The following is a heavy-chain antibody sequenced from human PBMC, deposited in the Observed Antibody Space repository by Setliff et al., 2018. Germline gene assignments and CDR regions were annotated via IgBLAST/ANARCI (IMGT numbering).Heavy chain of an antibody. CDR3: AKEMTTYSGFDC. J-gene: IGHJ4*02. CDR1: GFTFSSYG. V-gene: IGHV3-33*03. Sequence: GGSLRPSCAASGFTFSSYGMHWVRQAPGKGLEWVAVIWFDGSKEFYADSVKGRFAISRDNPKNTLYLQINSLRDEDTAVYYCAKEMTTYSGFDCWGQGTLVTVSS. CDR2: IWFDGSKE. D-gene: IGHD4-17*01.